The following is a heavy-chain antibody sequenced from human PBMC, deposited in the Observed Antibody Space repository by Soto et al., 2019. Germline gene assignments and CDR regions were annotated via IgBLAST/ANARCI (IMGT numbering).Heavy chain of an antibody. Sequence: QVQLQESGPGLVKPSETLSLTCTVSGGSISSYYWSWIRQPPGKGLEWIGYIYYSGSTNYNHSLKSRVTISVDTSKNQFSLKLSSVTAADTAVYYCARLGYCSGGSCNWFDPWGQGTLVTVSS. J-gene: IGHJ5*02. CDR3: ARLGYCSGGSCNWFDP. CDR1: GGSISSYY. CDR2: IYYSGST. D-gene: IGHD2-15*01. V-gene: IGHV4-59*08.